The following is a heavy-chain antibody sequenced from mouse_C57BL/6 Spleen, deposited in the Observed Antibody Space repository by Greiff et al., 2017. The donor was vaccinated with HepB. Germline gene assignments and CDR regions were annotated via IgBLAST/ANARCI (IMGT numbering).Heavy chain of an antibody. V-gene: IGHV1-81*01. J-gene: IGHJ3*01. CDR2: IYPRSGNT. Sequence: QVQLKESGAELARPGASVKLSCKASGYTFTSYGISWVKQRTGQGLEWIGEIYPRSGNTYYNEKFKGKATLTADKSSGTAYMELRSLTSEDSAVYFCARSGDSSGLHFAYWGQGTLVTVSA. D-gene: IGHD3-2*02. CDR1: GYTFTSYG. CDR3: ARSGDSSGLHFAY.